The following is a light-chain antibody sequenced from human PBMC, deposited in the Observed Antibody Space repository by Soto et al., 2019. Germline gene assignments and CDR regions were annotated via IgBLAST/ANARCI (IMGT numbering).Light chain of an antibody. CDR2: SAS. Sequence: DIQMTQSPSSVSASVGDRVTITCPASQGISSCLAWYQQKPGKAPKLLISSASSLQSGVPSRFSGSGSGTDFTVTISSLQPEDFATYYCQQANSLPFTFGPVTKVDIK. J-gene: IGKJ3*01. CDR1: QGISSC. V-gene: IGKV1D-12*01. CDR3: QQANSLPFT.